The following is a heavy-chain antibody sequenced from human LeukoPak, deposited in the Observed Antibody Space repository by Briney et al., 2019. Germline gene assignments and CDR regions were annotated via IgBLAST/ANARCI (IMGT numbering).Heavy chain of an antibody. CDR2: IYHSGST. CDR1: DDSISTSDYY. Sequence: SETLSLTCSVSDDSISTSDYYWGWIRQPPGKGLEWIGSIYHSGSTYYNPSLKSRVTISVDTSKNQFSLRLTSVTAADTAVYYCARQTGSGLFILPGGQGTLVTVSS. V-gene: IGHV4-39*01. CDR3: ARQTGSGLFILP. D-gene: IGHD3/OR15-3a*01. J-gene: IGHJ4*02.